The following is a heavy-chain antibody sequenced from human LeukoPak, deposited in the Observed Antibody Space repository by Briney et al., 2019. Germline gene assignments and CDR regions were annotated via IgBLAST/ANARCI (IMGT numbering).Heavy chain of an antibody. Sequence: GASVKVSCKASGFTFTNYGVSWVRQAPGQGLEWMGWISAYNGDTHYSQQLQGRITMTTDTSTYTAYMELGSLTSDDTAVYYCAGGGTSQWIQLTDFWGQGTLVTVSS. CDR1: GFTFTNYG. D-gene: IGHD5-18*01. V-gene: IGHV1-18*01. CDR2: ISAYNGDT. CDR3: AGGGTSQWIQLTDF. J-gene: IGHJ4*02.